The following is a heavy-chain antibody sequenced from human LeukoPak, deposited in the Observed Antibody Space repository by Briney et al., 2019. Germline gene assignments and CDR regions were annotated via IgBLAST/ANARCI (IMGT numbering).Heavy chain of an antibody. J-gene: IGHJ4*02. V-gene: IGHV3-7*01. CDR2: IKKDGSEK. Sequence: GGSLRLSCAASGFTFSSNWMSWVRQAPGKGLEWVANIKKDGSEKYYVDSVKGRFTISRDNAKNSLYLQMNSLRAEDTAVYYCARGGELRDGPLPARVFDYWGQGTLVTVSS. CDR3: ARGGELRDGPLPARVFDY. CDR1: GFTFSSNW. D-gene: IGHD1-26*01.